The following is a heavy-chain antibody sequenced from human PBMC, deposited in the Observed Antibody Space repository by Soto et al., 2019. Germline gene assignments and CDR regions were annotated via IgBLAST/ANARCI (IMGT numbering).Heavy chain of an antibody. D-gene: IGHD3-10*01. CDR2: ISYDGSNK. Sequence: GGSLRLSCAASGFTFSSYGMHWVRQAPGKGLEWVAVISYDGSNKYYADSVKGRFTISRDNSKNTLYLQMNSLRAEDTAVYYCAKDQHPLKRLRGLLLGFFDYWGQGTLVTVSS. CDR1: GFTFSSYG. V-gene: IGHV3-30*18. J-gene: IGHJ4*02. CDR3: AKDQHPLKRLRGLLLGFFDY.